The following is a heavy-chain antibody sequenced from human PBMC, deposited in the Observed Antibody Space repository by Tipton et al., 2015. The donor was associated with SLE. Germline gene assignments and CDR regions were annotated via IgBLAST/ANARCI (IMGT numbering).Heavy chain of an antibody. J-gene: IGHJ4*02. CDR2: IKQDGSED. D-gene: IGHD5-12*01. CDR1: GFPFSAYW. V-gene: IGHV3-7*01. Sequence: SLRLSCAASGFPFSAYWMTWVRHAPGKGLECVANIKQDGSEDSYVDSVKGRFSISRDNAKNSLYLQMNSLRVDDTAVYYCARGRRGFSGYERLDFWGQGTVVTVSS. CDR3: ARGRRGFSGYERLDF.